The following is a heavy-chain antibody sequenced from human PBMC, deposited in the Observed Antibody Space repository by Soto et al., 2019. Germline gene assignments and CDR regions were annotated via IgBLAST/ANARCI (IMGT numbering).Heavy chain of an antibody. CDR3: ERLKLRFLEWFPPNWFDT. CDR1: GYTFTSYG. Sequence: ASVKVSCKASGYTFTSYGISWVRQAPGQGLEWMGWISAYNGNTNYAQKLQGRVTMTTDTSTSTAYMELRSLRSDDTAVYYCERLKLRFLEWFPPNWFDTWVPGTLVTVSS. J-gene: IGHJ5*02. V-gene: IGHV1-18*01. D-gene: IGHD3-3*01. CDR2: ISAYNGNT.